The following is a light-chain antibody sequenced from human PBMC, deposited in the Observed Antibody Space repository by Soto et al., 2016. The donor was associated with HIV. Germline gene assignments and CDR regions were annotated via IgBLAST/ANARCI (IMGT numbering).Light chain of an antibody. V-gene: IGKV1-39*01. J-gene: IGKJ1*01. Sequence: DIQMTQSPSSQSASVGDRVTITCRTRQSISNYLNWYQQKPGKAPNLLIYTASSLQSGVPSRFSGSGSGSDFTLTISSLQPEDFATYYCQQTFTSPHTFGQGTKVEIK. CDR1: QSISNY. CDR2: TAS. CDR3: QQTFTSPHT.